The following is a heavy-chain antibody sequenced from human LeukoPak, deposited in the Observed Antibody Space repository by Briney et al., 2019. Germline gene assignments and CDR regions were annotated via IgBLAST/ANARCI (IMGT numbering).Heavy chain of an antibody. Sequence: GGSLRLSCVASGYSFTTYDMNWVRQSPGKGLEWVSHISESSNTIHYADSVKGRFTISRDNARRSLYLQMNSLRAKDTGVYYCARACGGASCYDTPDFDCWGQGTLVTVAS. CDR2: ISESSNTI. CDR3: ARACGGASCYDTPDFDC. J-gene: IGHJ4*02. V-gene: IGHV3-48*01. CDR1: GYSFTTYD. D-gene: IGHD2-2*01.